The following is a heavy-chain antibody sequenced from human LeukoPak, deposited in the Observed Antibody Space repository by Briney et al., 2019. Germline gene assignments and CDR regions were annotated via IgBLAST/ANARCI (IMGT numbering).Heavy chain of an antibody. J-gene: IGHJ4*02. CDR2: ISSSGSTI. V-gene: IGHV3-48*03. CDR1: GFTFTTYE. CDR3: ARENTWSGNLDY. D-gene: IGHD1-26*01. Sequence: QPGGSLRLSCAASGFTFTTYEMNWVRQAPGKGLEWVSYISSSGSTIYYADSVKGRFTISRDNAKNSLYLQMNSLRDEDTAVYYCARENTWSGNLDYWGQGTLVTVSS.